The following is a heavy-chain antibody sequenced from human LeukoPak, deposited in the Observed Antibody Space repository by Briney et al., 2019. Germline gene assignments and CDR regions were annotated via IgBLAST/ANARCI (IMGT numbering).Heavy chain of an antibody. CDR1: GYTFTSNY. D-gene: IGHD5-24*01. Sequence: ASVKVSCKAFGYTFTSNYMHWVRQAPGQGPEWMGVISPSGGSTTYAQKFQGRVTLTRDMSTGTDYLELSSLRSENTAVYYCARDNSVRDEAWWFNPWGQGTLVTVSS. J-gene: IGHJ5*02. CDR2: ISPSGGST. V-gene: IGHV1-46*01. CDR3: ARDNSVRDEAWWFNP.